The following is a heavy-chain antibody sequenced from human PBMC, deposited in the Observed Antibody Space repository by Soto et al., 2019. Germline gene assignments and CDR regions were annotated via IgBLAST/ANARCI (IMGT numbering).Heavy chain of an antibody. Sequence: QVQLVESGGGVVQPGRSLRLSCAASGFTFSSYGMHWVRQAPGKGLEWVAVISYDGSKKYYADSVKGRFTISRDNSKNTLYLQMNSLRAEDTAVYYCAKDLSNDFWSGYYPLSDYYYGMDVWGQGTTVTVSS. CDR2: ISYDGSKK. J-gene: IGHJ6*02. CDR1: GFTFSSYG. D-gene: IGHD3-3*01. CDR3: AKDLSNDFWSGYYPLSDYYYGMDV. V-gene: IGHV3-30*18.